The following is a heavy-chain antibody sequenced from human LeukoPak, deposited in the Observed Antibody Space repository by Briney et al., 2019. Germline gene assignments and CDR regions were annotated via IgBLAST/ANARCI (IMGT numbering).Heavy chain of an antibody. D-gene: IGHD3-22*01. J-gene: IGHJ3*02. CDR2: ISTYNGDT. CDR3: ARDGDLHYSDSSGYWAFDI. CDR1: GYTFTSYY. Sequence: GASVKVSCKASGYTFTSYYMHWVRQAPGQGLEWMGWISTYNGDTNYAQNLQGRVTMTTDTSTSTAYMELRSLRSDDTAVYYCARDGDLHYSDSSGYWAFDIWGQGTMVTVSS. V-gene: IGHV1-18*04.